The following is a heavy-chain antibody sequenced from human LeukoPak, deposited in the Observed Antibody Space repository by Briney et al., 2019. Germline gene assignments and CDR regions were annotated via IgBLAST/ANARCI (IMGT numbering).Heavy chain of an antibody. CDR1: GFTFDDYA. CDR2: ISWNSGSI. J-gene: IGHJ4*02. D-gene: IGHD4-11*01. V-gene: IGHV3-9*01. CDR3: AKGMTTVTSDGTLDY. Sequence: GGSLRLSCAASGFTFDDYAMHWVRQAPGKGLEWVSGISWNSGSIGYADSVKGRFTISRDNAKNSPYLQMNSLRAEDTALYYCAKGMTTVTSDGTLDYWGQGTLVTVSS.